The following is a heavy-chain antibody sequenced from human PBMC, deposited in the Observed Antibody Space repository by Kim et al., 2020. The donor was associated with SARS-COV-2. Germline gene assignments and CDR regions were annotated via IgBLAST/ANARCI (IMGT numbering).Heavy chain of an antibody. CDR3: TTDISSGYYLRPYYFDY. J-gene: IGHJ4*02. D-gene: IGHD3-22*01. Sequence: ASVKVSCKVSGYTLTELSMHWVRQAPGKGLEWMGGFDPEDGETIYAQKFQGRGTMTEDTSTDTDYMELSSLRSEDTDVYYFTTDISSGYYLRPYYFDYWGQGTLVTVSS. CDR2: FDPEDGET. CDR1: GYTLTELS. V-gene: IGHV1-24*01.